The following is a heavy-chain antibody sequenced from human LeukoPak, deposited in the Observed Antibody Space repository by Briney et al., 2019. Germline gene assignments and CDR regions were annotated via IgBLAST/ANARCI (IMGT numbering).Heavy chain of an antibody. CDR1: GFTFSSYG. V-gene: IGHV3-30*03. CDR3: STQPGVAYAFDI. J-gene: IGHJ3*02. D-gene: IGHD1-14*01. CDR2: ISYDGSNK. Sequence: GGSLRLSCAASGFTFSSYGMHWVRQAPGKGLEWVAVISYDGSNKYYADSVKGRFTISRDNSKNTLYLQMNSLRAEDTAVYYCSTQPGVAYAFDIWGQGTMVTVSS.